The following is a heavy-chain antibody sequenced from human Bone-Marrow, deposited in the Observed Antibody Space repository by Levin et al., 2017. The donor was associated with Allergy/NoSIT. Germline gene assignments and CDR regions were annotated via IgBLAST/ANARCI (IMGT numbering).Heavy chain of an antibody. V-gene: IGHV3-23*01. Sequence: LSLPCATSGFTFASSVMSWVRQAPGKGLEWVSSIRGSGGSTHYTDSVKGRFTISRDNSKNTLFLQMNSLRAEDTAVYYCAKVAPGYGTGWYGGDQSWGKGTLVTVSS. CDR2: IRGSGGST. D-gene: IGHD6-19*01. CDR3: AKVAPGYGTGWYGGDQS. CDR1: GFTFASSV. J-gene: IGHJ1*01.